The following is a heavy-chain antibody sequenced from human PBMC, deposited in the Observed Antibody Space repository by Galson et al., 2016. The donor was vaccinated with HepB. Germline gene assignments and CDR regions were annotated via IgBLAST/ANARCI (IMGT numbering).Heavy chain of an antibody. V-gene: IGHV3-72*01. J-gene: IGHJ4*02. Sequence: SLRLSCAASGFTFSDHYMDWVRQAPGKGLEWVGRSRNEAYRYTTEYAVSVKGRFTISRDDSKDSVYLQMNSLKTEDTAVYYCAGDASGSYRWEFWGQGTLVTVSS. D-gene: IGHD3-10*01. CDR3: AGDASGSYRWEF. CDR2: SRNEAYRYTT. CDR1: GFTFSDHY.